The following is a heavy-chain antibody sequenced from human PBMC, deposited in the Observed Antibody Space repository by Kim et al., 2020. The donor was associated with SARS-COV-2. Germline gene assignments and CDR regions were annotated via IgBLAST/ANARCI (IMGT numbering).Heavy chain of an antibody. CDR3: ARDRYSGYDSGVWFRYYGMGV. CDR2: ISSGSTK. J-gene: IGHJ6*02. D-gene: IGHD5-12*01. Sequence: GGSLRLSCAASGFTFSDYYMSWIRQAPGKGLEWVSYISSGSTKYYADSVKGRFTISRDNAKNSLYLQMNSLRAEDTAVYYCARDRYSGYDSGVWFRYYGMGVWRQGTPVTVSS. V-gene: IGHV3-11*01. CDR1: GFTFSDYY.